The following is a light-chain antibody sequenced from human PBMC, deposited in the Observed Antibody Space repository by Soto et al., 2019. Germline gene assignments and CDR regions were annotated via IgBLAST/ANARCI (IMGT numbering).Light chain of an antibody. CDR2: DVS. V-gene: IGLV2-14*03. Sequence: QSALTQPASVSGSPGQSITISCTGTSSDVGAYTYVSWYQHHPGKAPKLMIYDVSNRPSGISNRFSGSKSDNTASLTISGLQAEDEADYYCSSYTSSSTLVFGGGTKVTVL. CDR1: SSDVGAYTY. J-gene: IGLJ2*01. CDR3: SSYTSSSTLV.